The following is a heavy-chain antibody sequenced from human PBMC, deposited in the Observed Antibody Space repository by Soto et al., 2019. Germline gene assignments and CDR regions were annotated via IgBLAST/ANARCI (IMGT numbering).Heavy chain of an antibody. V-gene: IGHV4-59*01. CDR3: ARDAHLTGDRDEAFDI. D-gene: IGHD7-27*01. Sequence: SETLSLTCTVSGGSISSYYWSWIRQPPGKGLEWIGYIYYSGSTNYNPSRKSRVTISVDTSKNQFSLKLSSVTAADTAVYYCARDAHLTGDRDEAFDIWGQGTMVTVSS. J-gene: IGHJ3*02. CDR1: GGSISSYY. CDR2: IYYSGST.